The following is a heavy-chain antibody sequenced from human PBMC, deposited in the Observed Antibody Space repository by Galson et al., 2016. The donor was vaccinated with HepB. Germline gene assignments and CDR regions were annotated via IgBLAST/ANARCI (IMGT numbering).Heavy chain of an antibody. J-gene: IGHJ5*02. CDR3: ARQEYLNTFQLFDP. V-gene: IGHV3-21*01. Sequence: SLRLSCAASGFTFRSYGMNWVRQAPGRGLEWVSYISSTSSYMYYADSVRGRFTISRDNAKNSLFLQMNSLRVEDTALYYCARQEYLNTFQLFDPWGQGTLVTVSS. CDR2: ISSTSSYM. D-gene: IGHD2/OR15-2a*01. CDR1: GFTFRSYG.